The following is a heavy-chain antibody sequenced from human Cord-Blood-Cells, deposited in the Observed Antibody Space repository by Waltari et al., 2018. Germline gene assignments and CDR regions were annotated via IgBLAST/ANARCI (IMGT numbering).Heavy chain of an antibody. D-gene: IGHD7-27*01. V-gene: IGHV4-34*01. Sequence: QVQLQQWGAGLLKPSETLYLTCAVYGGSFRGYYWSWIRQPPGKGLEWIGEINHSGSTNYNPSLKSRVTISVDTSKNQFSRKLSAVAAADTAVYYCARPPANWGSLDWYCDLWGRGTLVTVSS. J-gene: IGHJ2*01. CDR1: GGSFRGYY. CDR3: ARPPANWGSLDWYCDL. CDR2: INHSGST.